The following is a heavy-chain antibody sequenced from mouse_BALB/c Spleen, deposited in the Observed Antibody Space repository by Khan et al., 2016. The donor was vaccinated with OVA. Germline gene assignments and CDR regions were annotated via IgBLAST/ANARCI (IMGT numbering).Heavy chain of an antibody. D-gene: IGHD1-1*01. J-gene: IGHJ2*01. V-gene: IGHV1S81*02. Sequence: QVQLQQPGAELVKPGASVKMSCKASGYTFTSYWMHWVKQRLGQGLEWFAETNPTNGGTYYNEKFKSKATLTVDKSSSTAYMLLSGQTFEDSAVYYCARIKKIVATYFDYWGQGTTLTVSS. CDR1: GYTFTSYW. CDR3: ARIKKIVATYFDY. CDR2: TNPTNGGT.